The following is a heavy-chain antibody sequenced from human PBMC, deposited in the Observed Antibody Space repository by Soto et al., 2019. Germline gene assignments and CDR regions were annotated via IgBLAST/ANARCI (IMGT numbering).Heavy chain of an antibody. CDR3: ARAPGDSSGYSDYYYYGMDV. CDR2: ISSSGSTI. Sequence: PGGSLRLSCAASGFTFSDYYMSWIRQAPGKGLEWVSYISSSGSTIYYADSVKGRFTISRDNAKNSLYLQMNSLRAEDTAVYYCARAPGDSSGYSDYYYYGMDVWGQGTTVTVSS. D-gene: IGHD3-22*01. CDR1: GFTFSDYY. J-gene: IGHJ6*02. V-gene: IGHV3-11*01.